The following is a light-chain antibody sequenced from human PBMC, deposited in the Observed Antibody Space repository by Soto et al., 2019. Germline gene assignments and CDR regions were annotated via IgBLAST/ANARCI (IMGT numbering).Light chain of an antibody. CDR3: QQSYSTLIT. CDR2: AAS. J-gene: IGKJ5*01. V-gene: IGKV1-39*01. Sequence: DIQITQTQSSVFASVGDRVTITCRASQSISSYLNWYRQKPGKAPKLLIYAASSLQSGVPSRFSGSGSGTDFTLTISSLQPEDFATYYCQQSYSTLITFGQGGLLEIK. CDR1: QSISSY.